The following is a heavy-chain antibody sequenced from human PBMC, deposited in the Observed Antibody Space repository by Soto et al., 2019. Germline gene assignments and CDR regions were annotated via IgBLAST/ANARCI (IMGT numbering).Heavy chain of an antibody. CDR3: AQYGFRRQCFVPDDDGFDI. Sequence: GASVKVSCKVSGYTLTELSMHWVRQAPGKGLEWMGGFDPEDGETIYAQKFQGRVTMTEDTSTDTAYMELSSLRSEDTAVYYCAQYGFRRQCFVPDDDGFDIWGQGTMVTVSS. CDR2: FDPEDGET. J-gene: IGHJ3*02. D-gene: IGHD2-8*01. CDR1: GYTLTELS. V-gene: IGHV1-24*01.